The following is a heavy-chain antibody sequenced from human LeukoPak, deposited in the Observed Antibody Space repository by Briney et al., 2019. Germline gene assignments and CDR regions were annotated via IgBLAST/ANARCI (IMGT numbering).Heavy chain of an antibody. V-gene: IGHV1-18*01. J-gene: IGHJ4*02. Sequence: ASAKVSCKASGYTFTSYGISWVRPAPGQGLEWMGWISAYNGNTNYAQKLQGRVTMTTDTSTSTAYMELRSLRSDDTAVYYCARVREHCGGDCYPVDYWGQGTLVTVSS. CDR3: ARVREHCGGDCYPVDY. CDR1: GYTFTSYG. D-gene: IGHD2-21*02. CDR2: ISAYNGNT.